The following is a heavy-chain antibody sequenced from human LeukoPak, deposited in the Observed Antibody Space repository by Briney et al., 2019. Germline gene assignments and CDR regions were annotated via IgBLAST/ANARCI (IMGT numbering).Heavy chain of an antibody. CDR1: GFTFSSYC. CDR2: IWYDGSNK. V-gene: IGHV3-33*01. CDR3: ARGFSNLPDDY. D-gene: IGHD5-24*01. Sequence: GRSLRLSCAASGFTFSSYCMHWVRQAPGKGLEWVAVIWYDGSNKYYADSVKGRFTISRDNSKNTLYLQMNSLRGEDTAVYYCARGFSNLPDDYWGQGTLVTVSS. J-gene: IGHJ4*02.